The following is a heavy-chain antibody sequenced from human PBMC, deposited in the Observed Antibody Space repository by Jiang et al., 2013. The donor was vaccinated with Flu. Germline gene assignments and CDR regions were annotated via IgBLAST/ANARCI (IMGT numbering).Heavy chain of an antibody. V-gene: IGHV4-59*01. CDR3: ARYSYGTFDAFDI. CDR2: IYYSGST. D-gene: IGHD5-18*01. CDR1: GGSISSYY. Sequence: TVSGGSISSYYWSWIRQPPGKGLEWIGYIYYSGSTNXNPYPQESSHHISRQSKNQFSLKLSSVTAADTAVYYCARYSYGTFDAFDIWGQGTMVTVSS. J-gene: IGHJ3*02.